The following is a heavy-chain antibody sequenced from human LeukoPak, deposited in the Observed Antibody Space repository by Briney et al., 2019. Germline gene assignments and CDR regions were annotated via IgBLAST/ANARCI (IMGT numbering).Heavy chain of an antibody. CDR3: ARDSSYYDFWSGSRGNAFDI. J-gene: IGHJ3*02. D-gene: IGHD3-3*01. V-gene: IGHV3-48*01. Sequence: PGGSLRLSCAASGFTFGSYSMNWVRQAPGKGLEWVSYISSSSSTIYYADSVKGRFTISRDNAKNSLYLQMNSLRAEDTAVYYCARDSSYYDFWSGSRGNAFDIWGQGTMVTVSS. CDR2: ISSSSSTI. CDR1: GFTFGSYS.